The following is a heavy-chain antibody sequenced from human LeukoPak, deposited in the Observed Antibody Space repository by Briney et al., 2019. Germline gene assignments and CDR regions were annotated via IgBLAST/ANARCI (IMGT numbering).Heavy chain of an antibody. CDR3: ARGPGSYWSNYFDY. V-gene: IGHV3-48*01. J-gene: IGHJ4*02. CDR2: TSSSGSTI. CDR1: GFTFSSYW. Sequence: GGSLRLSCAASGFTFSSYWMHWVRQAPGKGLEWVSYTSSSGSTIHYADSVKGRFTISRDNSKNTLYLQMNSLRAEDTAVYYCARGPGSYWSNYFDYWGQGTLVTVSS. D-gene: IGHD1-26*01.